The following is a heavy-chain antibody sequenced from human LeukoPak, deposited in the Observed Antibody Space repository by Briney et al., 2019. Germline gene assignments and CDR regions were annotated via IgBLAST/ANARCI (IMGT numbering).Heavy chain of an antibody. CDR2: IYTSGST. J-gene: IGHJ4*02. Sequence: SETLSLTCTVSGDSISNYYWSWIRQPAGKGLEWIGRIYTSGSTNYNPSLKSRVTMSVDTSKNQLSLKLSSVTAANTAVYYCARVSLVRGAPDYYFDYWGQGTLVTVSS. CDR3: ARVSLVRGAPDYYFDY. V-gene: IGHV4-4*07. CDR1: GDSISNYY. D-gene: IGHD3-10*01.